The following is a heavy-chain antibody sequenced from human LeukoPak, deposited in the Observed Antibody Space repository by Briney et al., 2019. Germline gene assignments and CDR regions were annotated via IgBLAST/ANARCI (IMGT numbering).Heavy chain of an antibody. CDR3: ARTLPNYYYGMDV. CDR2: INPNSGDT. D-gene: IGHD1-26*01. CDR1: GYTFAAYY. J-gene: IGHJ6*02. V-gene: IGHV1-2*02. Sequence: ASVKVSCKASGYTFAAYYMHWVRQAPGQGLEWMGWINPNSGDTNYAQKFRGRVTMTRDTSISTAYMEVSRLRSDDTAVYYCARTLPNYYYGMDVWGQGTTVTVSS.